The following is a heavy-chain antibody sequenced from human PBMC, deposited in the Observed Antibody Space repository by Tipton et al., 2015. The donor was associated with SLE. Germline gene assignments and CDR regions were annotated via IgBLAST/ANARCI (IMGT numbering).Heavy chain of an antibody. CDR3: ARHYSAMIVVVIGDAFDI. V-gene: IGHV4-34*01. CDR1: GGSFSGYY. J-gene: IGHJ3*02. D-gene: IGHD3-22*01. Sequence: TLSLTCAVYGGSFSGYYWSWIRQSPGKGLEWIGSIYYSGTTYYNPSLKSRATISVDTSKNQFSLKLSSVTAADTAVYYCARHYSAMIVVVIGDAFDIWGQGTMVTVSS. CDR2: IYYSGTT.